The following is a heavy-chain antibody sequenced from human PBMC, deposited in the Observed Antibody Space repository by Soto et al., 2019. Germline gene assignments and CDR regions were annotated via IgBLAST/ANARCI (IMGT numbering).Heavy chain of an antibody. J-gene: IGHJ4*02. CDR3: VREPRYEISGHYFEGFDY. CDR1: GFTFGNYW. D-gene: IGHD3-22*01. V-gene: IGHV3-74*01. Sequence: GGSLRLSCVASGFTFGNYWLHWVRETPGKGLLWVSLINSDGSIRRYADSVQGRFTISRDNARNTLFLQMNSLRPEDTAVYYCVREPRYEISGHYFEGFDYWRQGTLVTVSS. CDR2: INSDGSIR.